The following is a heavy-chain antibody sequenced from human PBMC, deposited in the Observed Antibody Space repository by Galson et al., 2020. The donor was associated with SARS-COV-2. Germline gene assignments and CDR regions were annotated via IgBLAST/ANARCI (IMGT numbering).Heavy chain of an antibody. Sequence: SETLSLTCAVSGTSINSSDYFWGWIRQPPEKGLEWIVTIYYNGTTYYNPSLKGRATISADTSKNHFSLSLSSLTAADTAVYYCARDDFSGTYSSDAFDLWGQGTLVTVSS. CDR3: ARDDFSGTYSSDAFDL. V-gene: IGHV4-39*07. CDR1: GTSINSSDYF. J-gene: IGHJ3*01. D-gene: IGHD1-26*01. CDR2: IYYNGTT.